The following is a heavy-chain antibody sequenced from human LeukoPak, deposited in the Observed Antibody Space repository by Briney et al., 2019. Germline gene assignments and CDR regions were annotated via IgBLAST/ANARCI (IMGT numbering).Heavy chain of an antibody. D-gene: IGHD2-21*02. J-gene: IGHJ4*02. CDR2: ISNSDDNT. V-gene: IGHV3-23*01. Sequence: GGSLRLSCAASGFTFSSYAMSWVRQAPGKGLEWVSTISNSDDNTYYADSVKGRFTISRDNSKNTLYLQMNSLRAEDTAVYYCARDSWEGDGPYYFDYWGQGTLVTVSS. CDR3: ARDSWEGDGPYYFDY. CDR1: GFTFSSYA.